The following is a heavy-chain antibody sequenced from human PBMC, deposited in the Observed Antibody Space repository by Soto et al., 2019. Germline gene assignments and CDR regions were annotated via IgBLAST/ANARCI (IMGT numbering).Heavy chain of an antibody. Sequence: TLCLTCIVSGGSISSADYYWSWVRQPPGKGLEWIWYIYYSGSTYYNPSLKSRLTISVDTSKNQFSLKLSSVTAADTAVYYCFRAATGWRNLFAIWGQGTIVTVSS. CDR3: FRAATGWRNLFAI. CDR1: GGSISSADYY. CDR2: IYYSGST. V-gene: IGHV4-30-4*01. J-gene: IGHJ3*02. D-gene: IGHD2-15*01.